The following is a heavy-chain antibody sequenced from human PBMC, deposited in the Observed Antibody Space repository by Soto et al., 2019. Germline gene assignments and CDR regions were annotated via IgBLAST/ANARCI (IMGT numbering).Heavy chain of an antibody. CDR2: ISESGGST. Sequence: EVRLLESGGGLVQPGGSLRLSCAASGFTFSNYAMSWVRQAPGKGLEWVSAISESGGSTYYADSVKGRFTISRDNSHNTLYLQINHLRPEDTAIYYCAKSCCHGYSSGWYTDYWGQGTLVTVAS. J-gene: IGHJ4*02. D-gene: IGHD6-19*01. CDR3: AKSCCHGYSSGWYTDY. V-gene: IGHV3-23*01. CDR1: GFTFSNYA.